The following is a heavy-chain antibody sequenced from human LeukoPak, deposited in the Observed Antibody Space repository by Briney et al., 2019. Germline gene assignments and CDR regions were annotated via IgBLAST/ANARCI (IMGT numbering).Heavy chain of an antibody. D-gene: IGHD3-9*01. CDR2: ISTSGSTI. Sequence: PGGSLRLSCVASGFNFSRYEMNWVRQAPGKGLEWVSYISTSGSTIYYADSVKGRFTISRDNAKNSLYLQMNSLRAEDTAIYYCARQSFDELVTDYWGQGTLVTVSS. V-gene: IGHV3-48*03. J-gene: IGHJ4*02. CDR3: ARQSFDELVTDY. CDR1: GFNFSRYE.